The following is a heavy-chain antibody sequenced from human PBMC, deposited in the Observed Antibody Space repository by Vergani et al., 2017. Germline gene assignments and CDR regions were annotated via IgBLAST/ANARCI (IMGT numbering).Heavy chain of an antibody. J-gene: IGHJ4*02. D-gene: IGHD6-19*01. CDR1: GFTFSSYA. Sequence: EVRLLESGGKLVQPGGSLRLSCAASGFTFSSYAMSWVRQAPGKGLEWVSAITGSGSNTYYPDSVKGRFTISRDNSKNTLYLQMNSLRAEDTAVYYCAKGGSGWYGSQIDYWGQGTLVTVSS. V-gene: IGHV3-23*01. CDR3: AKGGSGWYGSQIDY. CDR2: ITGSGSNT.